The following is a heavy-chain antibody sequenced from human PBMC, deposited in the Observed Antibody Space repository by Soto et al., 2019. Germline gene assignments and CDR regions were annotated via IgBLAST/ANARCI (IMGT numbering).Heavy chain of an antibody. CDR2: ISAYNGNT. CDR1: GYTFTSYG. V-gene: IGHV1-18*04. J-gene: IGHJ5*02. D-gene: IGHD3-22*01. CDR3: ARDLGIYYDSSDGAGSKWFDP. Sequence: ASVKVSCKASGYTFTSYGISWVRQAPGQGLEWMGWISAYNGNTNYAQKLQGRVTMTTDTSTSTAYMELRSLRSDDTAVYYCARDLGIYYDSSDGAGSKWFDPWGQGTLVTVSS.